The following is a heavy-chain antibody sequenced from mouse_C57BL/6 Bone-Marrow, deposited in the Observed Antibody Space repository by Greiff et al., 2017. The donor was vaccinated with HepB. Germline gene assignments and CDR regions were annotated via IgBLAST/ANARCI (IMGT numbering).Heavy chain of an antibody. CDR1: GYSFTGYY. CDR2: INPSTGGT. CDR3: ARRGIDLLWLRGAMDY. Sequence: EVQLQQSGPELVKPGASVKISCKASGYSFTGYYMNWVKQSPEKSLEWIGEINPSTGGTTYNQKFKAKATLTVDKSSSTAYMQLKSLTSEDSAVYYCARRGIDLLWLRGAMDYWGQGTSVTVSS. V-gene: IGHV1-42*01. J-gene: IGHJ4*01. D-gene: IGHD2-2*01.